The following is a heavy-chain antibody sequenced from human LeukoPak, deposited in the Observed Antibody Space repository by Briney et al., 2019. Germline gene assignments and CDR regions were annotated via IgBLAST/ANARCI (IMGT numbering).Heavy chain of an antibody. CDR3: AKGRYCSSTSCYPYYYMDV. J-gene: IGHJ6*03. D-gene: IGHD2-2*01. CDR1: GFTFSSYS. CDR2: IRYDGSNK. Sequence: SGGSLRLSCAASGFTFSSYSMNWVRQAPGKGLEWVAFIRYDGSNKYYADSVKGRFTISRDNSKNTLYLQMNSLRAEDTAVYYCAKGRYCSSTSCYPYYYMDVWGTGTTVTVSS. V-gene: IGHV3-30*02.